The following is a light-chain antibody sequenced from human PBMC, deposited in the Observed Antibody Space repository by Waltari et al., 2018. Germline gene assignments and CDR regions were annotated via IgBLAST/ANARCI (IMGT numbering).Light chain of an antibody. V-gene: IGLV3-19*01. CDR3: HSRDASGVAGS. CDR1: SLRSYY. Sequence: SSELTQDPAVSVAMGQTVRITCQGDSLRSYYASWYQQRPGQAPILVRYDKNNRPSGCPDRFSGSSSHNTVSLTITGAQAEDEASYYCHSRDASGVAGSFGGGTKLTVL. CDR2: DKN. J-gene: IGLJ2*01.